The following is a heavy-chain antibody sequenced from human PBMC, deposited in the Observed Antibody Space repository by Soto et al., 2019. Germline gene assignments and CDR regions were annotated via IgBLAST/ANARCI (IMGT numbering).Heavy chain of an antibody. J-gene: IGHJ4*02. D-gene: IGHD6-13*01. CDR3: ASQAAGSQSY. CDR1: GGSISSSSYY. V-gene: IGHV4-39*01. Sequence: SETLSLTCTVSGGSISSSSYYWGWIRQPPGKGLEWIGSIYYSGSTYYNPSLKSRVTISVDTSKNQFSLKLSSVTAADTAVYYCASQAAGSQSYWGQGTLVTVSS. CDR2: IYYSGST.